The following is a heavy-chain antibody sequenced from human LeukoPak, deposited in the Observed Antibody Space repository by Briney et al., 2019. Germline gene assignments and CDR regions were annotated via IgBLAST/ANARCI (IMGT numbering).Heavy chain of an antibody. J-gene: IGHJ4*02. CDR1: GFTFSDYA. V-gene: IGHV3-33*06. CDR3: ANDGGKISY. Sequence: PGGSLRLSCAASGFTFSDYAMSWGRQAPGKGLEWVAVIWYDGSNKYYADSVKGRFTISRDNSKNTLYLQMNSLRAEDTAVYYCANDGGKISYWGQGTLVTVSS. D-gene: IGHD2-15*01. CDR2: IWYDGSNK.